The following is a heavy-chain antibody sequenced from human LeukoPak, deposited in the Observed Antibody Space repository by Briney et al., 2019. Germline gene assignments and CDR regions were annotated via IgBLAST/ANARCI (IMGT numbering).Heavy chain of an antibody. Sequence: PGGSLRLSCAASPFGFSDFGMYWVRQTPDKGLKWVAYIRRDGTYINYLDSVKGRFSISRDNSKTTVWLQMHSLRVEDTALYYCASGGPTRGSLAYWGQGTLVTVSS. CDR1: PFGFSDFG. CDR2: IRRDGTYI. J-gene: IGHJ4*02. D-gene: IGHD1-26*01. V-gene: IGHV3-30*02. CDR3: ASGGPTRGSLAY.